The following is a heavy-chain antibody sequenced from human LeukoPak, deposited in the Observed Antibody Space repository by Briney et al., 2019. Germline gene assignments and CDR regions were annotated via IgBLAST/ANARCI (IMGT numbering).Heavy chain of an antibody. D-gene: IGHD2/OR15-2a*01. CDR3: ATWILSTTTRGDFFDY. CDR2: VSSDGSST. Sequence: PGGSLRLSCAASGFTFSSYWMHWVRQAPGEGLVWVSRVSSDGSSTTYADYVKGRFTGSGDNARNSLYLQMNSLRPEDTALYYCATWILSTTTRGDFFDYWGQGTLVTVSS. J-gene: IGHJ4*02. CDR1: GFTFSSYW. V-gene: IGHV3-74*01.